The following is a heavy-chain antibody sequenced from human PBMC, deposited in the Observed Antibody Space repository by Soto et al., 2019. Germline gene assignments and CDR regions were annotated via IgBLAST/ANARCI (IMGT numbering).Heavy chain of an antibody. Sequence: PGGSLRLSCAASGFTFSRYAIHWVRQAPGKGLEYVSAISSYGGSTYYANSVKGRFTISRDNSKNTLYLQMGSLRAEEMAVYYCARDPDRRGYYSFDFRGQGTLVTRS. CDR1: GFTFSRYA. CDR2: ISSYGGST. J-gene: IGHJ4*02. V-gene: IGHV3-64*01. CDR3: ARDPDRRGYYSFDF. D-gene: IGHD2-15*01.